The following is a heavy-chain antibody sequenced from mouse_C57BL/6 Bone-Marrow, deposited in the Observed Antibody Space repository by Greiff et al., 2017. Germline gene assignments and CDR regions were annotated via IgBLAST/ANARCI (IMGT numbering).Heavy chain of an antibody. CDR1: GYTFTSYG. D-gene: IGHD3-2*02. Sequence: VQLQQSGAELARPGASVKLSCEASGYTFTSYGISWVKQRTGQGLEWIGEIYPRSGNTYYNEKFKGKDTLTADKSSSTAYMELRSLTSEDSAVYFCASTAQEGFAYGGQGTLVTVSA. CDR2: IYPRSGNT. J-gene: IGHJ3*01. CDR3: ASTAQEGFAY. V-gene: IGHV1-81*01.